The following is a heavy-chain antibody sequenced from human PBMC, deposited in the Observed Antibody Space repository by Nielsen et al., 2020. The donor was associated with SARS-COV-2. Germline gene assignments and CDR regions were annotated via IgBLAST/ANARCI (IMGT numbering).Heavy chain of an antibody. Sequence: GGSLRLSCAASGFTFSSYGMHWVRQAPGKGLEWVAVISYDGSNKYYADSVKGRFTISRDNSKNTLYLQMNSLRAEDTAVYYCAGKAVGATNDYFDYWGQGTPVTVSS. CDR3: AGKAVGATNDYFDY. V-gene: IGHV3-30*03. CDR2: ISYDGSNK. J-gene: IGHJ4*02. CDR1: GFTFSSYG. D-gene: IGHD1-26*01.